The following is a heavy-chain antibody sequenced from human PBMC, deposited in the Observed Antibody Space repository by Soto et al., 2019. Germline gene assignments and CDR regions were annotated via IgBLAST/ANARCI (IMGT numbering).Heavy chain of an antibody. CDR2: ISSSSSTI. J-gene: IGHJ4*02. Sequence: EVQLVESGGGLVQPGGSLRLSCAASGFTFSSYSMNWVRQAPGKGLEWVSYISSSSSTIYYADSVKGRFTISRDNAKNSLYLQMNSLIAEDTAVYYCARDLNYGLFDYGGQGTLVTVAS. CDR1: GFTFSSYS. V-gene: IGHV3-48*01. D-gene: IGHD4-17*01. CDR3: ARDLNYGLFDY.